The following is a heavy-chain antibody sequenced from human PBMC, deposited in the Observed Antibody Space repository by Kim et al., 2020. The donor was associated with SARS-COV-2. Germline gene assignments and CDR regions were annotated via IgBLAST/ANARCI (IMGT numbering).Heavy chain of an antibody. CDR3: AKSLPRWTGFDY. Sequence: YYSDSVKGRFTISRDNSKNTLYLQMNSLRAEDTAVYYGAKSLPRWTGFDYWGQGTLVTVSS. D-gene: IGHD1-1*01. J-gene: IGHJ4*02. V-gene: IGHV3-23*01.